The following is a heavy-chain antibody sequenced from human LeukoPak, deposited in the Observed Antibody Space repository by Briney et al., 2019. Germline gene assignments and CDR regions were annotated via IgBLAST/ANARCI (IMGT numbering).Heavy chain of an antibody. Sequence: SQTLSLTCAISGDSVSSINGAWNWVRQSPSRGLEWLGRTYYRSKWYYDYAVFIQGPITINPDTSKNQFSLQLNSVTPEDTAVYYCARDAGTSGWYTFDYWGQGTLVTVSS. CDR2: TYYRSKWYY. CDR1: GDSVSSINGA. D-gene: IGHD6-19*01. CDR3: ARDAGTSGWYTFDY. J-gene: IGHJ4*02. V-gene: IGHV6-1*01.